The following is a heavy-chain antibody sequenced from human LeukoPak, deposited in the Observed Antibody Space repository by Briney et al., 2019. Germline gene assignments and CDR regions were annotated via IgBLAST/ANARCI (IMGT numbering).Heavy chain of an antibody. CDR1: GFTFSSHG. J-gene: IGHJ4*02. CDR2: ISGSGGGT. Sequence: PGGSLRPSCAASGFTFSSHGMSWVRQAPGKGLEWVSGISGSGGGTFYAASVRGRFTISRDNSKNTVYLQMNSLRAEDTAVYYCAKSATTVTSNFDYWGQGTLVTVSS. CDR3: AKSATTVTSNFDY. D-gene: IGHD4-17*01. V-gene: IGHV3-23*01.